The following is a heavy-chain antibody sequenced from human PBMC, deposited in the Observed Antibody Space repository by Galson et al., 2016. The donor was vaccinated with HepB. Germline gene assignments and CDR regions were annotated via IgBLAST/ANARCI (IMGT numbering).Heavy chain of an antibody. D-gene: IGHD4-17*01. Sequence: SLRLSCAASGFTFSSYGMAWVRQAPGKGLEWISSISSSSNYIYYADSVKGRFTISRDNAKRSLYLQLNSLRAEDNAAYYCAREDVYGDYVYFDYWGQGTLVTVSS. CDR3: AREDVYGDYVYFDY. CDR2: ISSSSNYI. V-gene: IGHV3-21*01. CDR1: GFTFSSYG. J-gene: IGHJ4*02.